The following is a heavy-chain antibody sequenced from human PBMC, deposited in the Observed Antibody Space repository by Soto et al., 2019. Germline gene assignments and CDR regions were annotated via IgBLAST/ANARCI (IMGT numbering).Heavy chain of an antibody. CDR2: IWSDGSNK. J-gene: IGHJ4*02. CDR1: GFTFSTYG. CDR3: ARVFDTYYFDA. Sequence: QVQLVQSGGGVVQPGRSLRLSCAASGFTFSTYGMQWVRQAPGKGLEWVALIWSDGSNKYYADSVKGRFTISRDNSKKTLYLQLNSRRAEDTAVYYCARVFDTYYFDAWGQGNMITVSS. V-gene: IGHV3-33*01. D-gene: IGHD3-9*01.